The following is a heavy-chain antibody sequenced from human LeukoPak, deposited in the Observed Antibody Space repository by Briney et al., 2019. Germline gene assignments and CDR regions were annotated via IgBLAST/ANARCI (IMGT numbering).Heavy chain of an antibody. V-gene: IGHV4-39*01. CDR2: IYYSATT. CDR1: GGSISSSSYY. Sequence: PSETLSLTCTVSGGSISSSSYYWGWIRQPPGKGLEWIGSIYYSATTYYNPSLKSRVSISVDTSKNQFSLKLSPVSAADTAVYYCARSSGYLFDPWGQGTLVTVSS. D-gene: IGHD6-19*01. J-gene: IGHJ5*02. CDR3: ARSSGYLFDP.